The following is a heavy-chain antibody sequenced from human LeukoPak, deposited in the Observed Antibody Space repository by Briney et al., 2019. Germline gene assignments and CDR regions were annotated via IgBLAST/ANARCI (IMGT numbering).Heavy chain of an antibody. CDR2: ISAYNGNT. Sequence: ASVKVSCKASGYTFTSYGISWVRQAPGQGLEWMGWISAYNGNTNYAQKLQGRVTMTTDTSTSTAYMELRSLRSDDTAVYYCARVSSIVVVVAASDYWGQGTLVTVPS. CDR3: ARVSSIVVVVAASDY. CDR1: GYTFTSYG. V-gene: IGHV1-18*01. J-gene: IGHJ4*02. D-gene: IGHD2-15*01.